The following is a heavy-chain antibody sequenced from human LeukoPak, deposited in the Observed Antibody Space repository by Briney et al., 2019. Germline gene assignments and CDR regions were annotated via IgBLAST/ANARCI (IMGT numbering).Heavy chain of an antibody. CDR1: GYSFTSYW. CDR2: IYPGDSDT. V-gene: IGHV5-51*01. CDR3: ARAMGVDTAMGAFDY. J-gene: IGHJ4*02. D-gene: IGHD5-18*01. Sequence: GESLKISCKGSGYSFTSYWIGWVRQMPGKGLEWMGIIYPGDSDTRYSPSFQGQVTISADKSISTAYLQWSSLKASDTAMYYCARAMGVDTAMGAFDYWGQGTLVTVSS.